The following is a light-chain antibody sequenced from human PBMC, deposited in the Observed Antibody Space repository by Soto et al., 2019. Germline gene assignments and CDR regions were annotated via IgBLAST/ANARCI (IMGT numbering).Light chain of an antibody. CDR2: WAS. Sequence: DIVMTQSPDSLAVSLGERATINCKSSQSVLYSSNNKNYLAWYQQKPGQPPKLLIYWASTRESGVPDRFSGSGPGTDFTLTICSLQAEDVPVYYCQEYYSTPWTFGQGTKVEIK. J-gene: IGKJ1*01. CDR3: QEYYSTPWT. CDR1: QSVLYSSNNKNY. V-gene: IGKV4-1*01.